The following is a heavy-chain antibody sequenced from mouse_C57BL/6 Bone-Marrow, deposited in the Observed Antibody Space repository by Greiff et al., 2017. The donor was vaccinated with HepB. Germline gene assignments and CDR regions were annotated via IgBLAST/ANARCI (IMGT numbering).Heavy chain of an antibody. Sequence: EVKLMESGGGLVQPGGSLKLSCAASGFTFSDYYMYWVRQTPEKRLEWVAYISNGGGSTYYPDTVKGRFTISRDNAKNTLYLQMSRLKSEDTAMYYRARLDYGSSLSAMDYWGQGTSVTVSS. J-gene: IGHJ4*01. CDR1: GFTFSDYY. CDR3: ARLDYGSSLSAMDY. CDR2: ISNGGGST. D-gene: IGHD1-1*01. V-gene: IGHV5-12*01.